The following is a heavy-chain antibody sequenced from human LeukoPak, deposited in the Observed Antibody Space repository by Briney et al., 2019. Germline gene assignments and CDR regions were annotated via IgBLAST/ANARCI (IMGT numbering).Heavy chain of an antibody. J-gene: IGHJ3*02. CDR2: INAGNGNT. CDR3: ARAPSFGYGDYANAFDI. CDR1: GYTFTSYA. V-gene: IGHV1-3*01. D-gene: IGHD4-17*01. Sequence: ASVRVSCKASGYTFTSYAMHWVRQAPGQRLEWMGWINAGNGNTKYSQKFQGRVTITRDTSASTAYMELSSLRSEDTAVYYCARAPSFGYGDYANAFDIWGQGTMVTVSS.